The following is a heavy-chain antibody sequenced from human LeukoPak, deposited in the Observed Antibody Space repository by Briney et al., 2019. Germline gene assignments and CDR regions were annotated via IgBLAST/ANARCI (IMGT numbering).Heavy chain of an antibody. J-gene: IGHJ4*02. V-gene: IGHV3-11*01. CDR2: ISSSGSTI. CDR3: ARDVSAPDIAAAGLGY. D-gene: IGHD6-13*01. Sequence: PGGSLRLSCAASGFTFSDYYMSWIRQAPGKGLEWVSYISSSGSTIYYADSVKGRFTISRDNAKNSLYLQMNSLRAEDTAVYYCARDVSAPDIAAAGLGYWGQGTLVTVSS. CDR1: GFTFSDYY.